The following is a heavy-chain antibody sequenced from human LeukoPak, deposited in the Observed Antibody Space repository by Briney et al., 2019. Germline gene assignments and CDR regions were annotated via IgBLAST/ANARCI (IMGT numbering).Heavy chain of an antibody. CDR3: AKDKRISSGWGLDY. CDR1: GFTFSSYA. D-gene: IGHD6-19*01. V-gene: IGHV3-9*01. Sequence: PGGSLRLSCAASGFTFSSYAMSWVRQAPGKGLEWVSGISWNSGSIGYADSVKGRFTISRDNAKDSLYLQMNSLRTEDTALYYCAKDKRISSGWGLDYWGQGTLVTVSS. J-gene: IGHJ4*02. CDR2: ISWNSGSI.